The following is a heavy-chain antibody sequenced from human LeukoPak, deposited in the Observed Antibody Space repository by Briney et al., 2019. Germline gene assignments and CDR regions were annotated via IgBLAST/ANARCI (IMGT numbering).Heavy chain of an antibody. D-gene: IGHD1-20*01. V-gene: IGHV1-2*04. J-gene: IGHJ4*02. CDR3: ARALARYNWNVGLY. CDR1: GYTFTGYY. Sequence: ASVKVSCKAAGYTFTGYYKHWVRQAPGQGLEWMGWINPNSGGTNYAQKFQGWVTMTRDTSISTAYMELSRLRSDDTAVYYCARALARYNWNVGLYWGQGTLVTVSS. CDR2: INPNSGGT.